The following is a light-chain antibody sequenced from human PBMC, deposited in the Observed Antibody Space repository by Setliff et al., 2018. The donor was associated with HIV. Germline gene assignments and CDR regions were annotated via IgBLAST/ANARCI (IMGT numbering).Light chain of an antibody. V-gene: IGLV2-14*01. CDR1: SSDGVCYNC. CDR3: SSYTSSGALWV. CDR2: HVT. J-gene: IGLJ3*02. Sequence: QSVLTQPASVSGSTGQSITIPCTRTSSDGVCYNCVSWYQPHPGKAPILMIYHVTDRPSWVSNRFSGSKSGNTASLTISGLEAEGEADYYCSSYTSSGALWVFGGGTKVTVL.